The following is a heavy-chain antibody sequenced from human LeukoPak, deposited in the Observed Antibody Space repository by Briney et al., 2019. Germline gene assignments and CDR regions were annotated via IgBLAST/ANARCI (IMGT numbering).Heavy chain of an antibody. CDR2: INHSGST. J-gene: IGHJ4*02. CDR1: GGSFSGYY. Sequence: SETLSLTCAVYGGSFSGYYWSWIRQPPGKGREWIGEINHSGSTNYNPSLKSRVTISVDTSKNQFSLTPSSLTAADTAVYYSARGPGATRILDYWGQGTLVTVSS. V-gene: IGHV4-34*01. CDR3: ARGPGATRILDY. D-gene: IGHD1-26*01.